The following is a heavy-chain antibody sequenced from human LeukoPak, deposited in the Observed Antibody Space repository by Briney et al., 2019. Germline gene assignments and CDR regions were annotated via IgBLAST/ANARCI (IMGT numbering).Heavy chain of an antibody. CDR1: GFTFDDYA. CDR3: ARESGLIAARGYMDV. J-gene: IGHJ6*03. Sequence: PGRSLRLSCAASGFTFDDYAMHWVRQAPGKGLEWVSGISWNSGSIGYADSVKGRFTISRDNAKNSLYLQMNSLRAEDTAVYYCARESGLIAARGYMDVWGKGTTVTVSS. CDR2: ISWNSGSI. V-gene: IGHV3-9*01. D-gene: IGHD6-6*01.